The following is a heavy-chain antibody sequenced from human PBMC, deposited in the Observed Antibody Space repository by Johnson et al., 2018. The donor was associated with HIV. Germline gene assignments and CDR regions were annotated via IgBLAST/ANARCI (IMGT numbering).Heavy chain of an antibody. V-gene: IGHV3-30-3*01. CDR1: GFTFSNYA. CDR2: ISSDGSAK. Sequence: QLVESGGGVVQPGSSLRLSCAASGFTFSNYAVHWVRQAPGKGLEWVAVISSDGSAKYYADSVKGPFTISRDNSKNTLYLQLNTLRAADTAVYYCARDWDAYGAFDIWGQGTMVTVSS. J-gene: IGHJ3*02. D-gene: IGHD1-26*01. CDR3: ARDWDAYGAFDI.